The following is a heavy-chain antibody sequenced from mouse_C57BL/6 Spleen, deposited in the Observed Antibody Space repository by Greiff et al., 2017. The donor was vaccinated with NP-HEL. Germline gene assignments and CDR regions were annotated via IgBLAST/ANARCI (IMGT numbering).Heavy chain of an antibody. J-gene: IGHJ3*01. CDR3: ARGGYYGYDVAWFAY. V-gene: IGHV1-80*01. Sequence: QVQLKESGAELVKPGASVKISCKASGYAFSSYWMNWVKQRPGKGLEWIGQIYPGDGDTNYNGKFKGKATLTADKSSSTAYMQLSSLTSEDSAVYFCARGGYYGYDVAWFAYWGQGTLVTVSA. CDR2: IYPGDGDT. CDR1: GYAFSSYW. D-gene: IGHD2-2*01.